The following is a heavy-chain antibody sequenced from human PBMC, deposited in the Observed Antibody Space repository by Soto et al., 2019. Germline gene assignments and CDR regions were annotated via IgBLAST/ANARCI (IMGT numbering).Heavy chain of an antibody. Sequence: SQTLSLPCAISGDSVSSNSAAWNWIRQSPSRGLEWLGRTYYRSKWYNDYAVSVKSRITINPDTSKNQFPLQLNSVTPEDTAVYYCAREYSSSWYSNWFDPWGQGTLVTVSS. CDR1: GDSVSSNSAA. CDR2: TYYRSKWYN. D-gene: IGHD6-13*01. J-gene: IGHJ5*02. CDR3: AREYSSSWYSNWFDP. V-gene: IGHV6-1*01.